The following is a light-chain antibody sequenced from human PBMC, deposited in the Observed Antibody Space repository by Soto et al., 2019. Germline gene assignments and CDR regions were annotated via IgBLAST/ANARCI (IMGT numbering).Light chain of an antibody. CDR3: QQSYSGPLT. CDR2: GAS. V-gene: IGKV1-39*01. J-gene: IGKJ4*01. Sequence: IQMTQSPSSLSASVGDRVTITCGASQTINTCLDWYQQKPGRAPKLLIYGASSLQSGVPARFSGGGGGRYFTITITSRQPADFAIYYCQQSYSGPLTFGGGTKVEVK. CDR1: QTINTC.